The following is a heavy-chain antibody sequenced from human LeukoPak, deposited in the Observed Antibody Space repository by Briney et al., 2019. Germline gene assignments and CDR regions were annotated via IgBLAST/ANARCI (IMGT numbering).Heavy chain of an antibody. Sequence: GRSLRLSCAASGFTFDDYAMHWVRQAPGKGLEWVSGISWNSGSIGYADSVKGRFTISRDDAKNSLYLQMNSLRAEDTALYYCARGKHTAAIPDYWGQGTLVTVSS. J-gene: IGHJ4*02. CDR3: ARGKHTAAIPDY. V-gene: IGHV3-9*01. CDR1: GFTFDDYA. CDR2: ISWNSGSI. D-gene: IGHD6-13*01.